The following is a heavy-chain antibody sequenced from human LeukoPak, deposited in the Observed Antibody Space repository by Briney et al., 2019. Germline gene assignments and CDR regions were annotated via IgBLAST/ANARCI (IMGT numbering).Heavy chain of an antibody. CDR1: GFTFSSYS. D-gene: IGHD3-22*01. CDR3: ARGMRYYYDSSGYYYFDY. V-gene: IGHV3-7*01. Sequence: GGSLRLSCAASGFTFSSYSMNWVRQAPGKGLEWVANIKQDGSEKYYVDSVKGRFTISRDNAKNSLYLQMNSLRAEDTAVYYCARGMRYYYDSSGYYYFDYWGQGTLVTVSS. CDR2: IKQDGSEK. J-gene: IGHJ4*02.